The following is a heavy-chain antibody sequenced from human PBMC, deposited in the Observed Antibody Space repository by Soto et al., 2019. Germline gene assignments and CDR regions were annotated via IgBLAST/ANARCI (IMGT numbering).Heavy chain of an antibody. Sequence: PGGSLRLSCAASGFTFSSYAMSWVRQAPGKGLEWVSAISGSGGSTYYADSEKGRFTISRDNSKNTLYLQMNSLRAEDTAVYYCAKDPIAVAGTGLDYWGQGTLVTVSS. CDR1: GFTFSSYA. V-gene: IGHV3-23*01. CDR2: ISGSGGST. CDR3: AKDPIAVAGTGLDY. J-gene: IGHJ4*02. D-gene: IGHD6-19*01.